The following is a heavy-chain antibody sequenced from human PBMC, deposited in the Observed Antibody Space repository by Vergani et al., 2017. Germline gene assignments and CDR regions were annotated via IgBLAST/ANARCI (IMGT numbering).Heavy chain of an antibody. CDR2: ISASSASS. D-gene: IGHD2-21*02. Sequence: EGQLLESGGALVQPGGSLRLSCKASGFAFGGLAMQWIRRAPGKGLEWVASISASSASSFYADSVKGRFTISRDNSNNWLFLHMSSLRVEDTARYFCAKEHLLGYCRGDDCYSGDFSGQGTPVTVS. CDR3: AKEHLLGYCRGDDCYSGDF. J-gene: IGHJ4*02. CDR1: GFAFGGLA. V-gene: IGHV3-23*01.